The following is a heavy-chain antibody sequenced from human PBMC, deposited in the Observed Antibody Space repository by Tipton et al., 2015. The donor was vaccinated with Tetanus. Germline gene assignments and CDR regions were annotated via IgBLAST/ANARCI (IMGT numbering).Heavy chain of an antibody. J-gene: IGHJ4*02. CDR3: ARDQARGARGWNYFDY. Sequence: TLSLTCTVSGGSITSGGYYWSWIRQHPGKGLEWIGDIYCSGSTYYNPSLKSRVTISVDTSKNQFSLKLNSVTAADTAVYYCARDQARGARGWNYFDYWGQGTLVTVSS. V-gene: IGHV4-31*03. D-gene: IGHD1-26*01. CDR2: IYCSGST. CDR1: GGSITSGGYY.